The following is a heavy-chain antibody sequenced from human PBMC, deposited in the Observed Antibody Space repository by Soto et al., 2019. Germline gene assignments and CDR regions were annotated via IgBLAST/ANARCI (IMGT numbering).Heavy chain of an antibody. J-gene: IGHJ6*02. Sequence: QVQLVQSGAEVKKPGASVKVSCKASGYTFTSYYMHWVRQAPGQGLEWMGIINPSGGSTSYAQKFQGIVTMTRDTSTSTVYMELSSLRSEDTAVYYCAREGDYFDYYYYGMDVWGQGTTVTVSS. V-gene: IGHV1-46*01. CDR3: AREGDYFDYYYYGMDV. CDR1: GYTFTSYY. CDR2: INPSGGST. D-gene: IGHD4-17*01.